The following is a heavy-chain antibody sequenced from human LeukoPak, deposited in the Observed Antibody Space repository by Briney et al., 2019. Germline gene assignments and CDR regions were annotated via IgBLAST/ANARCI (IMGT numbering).Heavy chain of an antibody. D-gene: IGHD3-10*01. CDR3: ARDRTPITMVRGDYFDY. V-gene: IGHV3-33*01. CDR2: IWYDGSNK. CDR1: GFTFSSYG. Sequence: PGGSLRLSCAASGFTFSSYGIHWVRQAPGKGLEWVAVIWYDGSNKYNVDTVKGRFTISRDNSRNTLYLQMNSLRAEDTAVYYCARDRTPITMVRGDYFDYWGQGTLVTVSS. J-gene: IGHJ4*02.